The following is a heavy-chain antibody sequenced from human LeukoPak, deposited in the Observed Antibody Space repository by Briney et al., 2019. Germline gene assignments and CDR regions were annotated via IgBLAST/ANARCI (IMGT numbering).Heavy chain of an antibody. D-gene: IGHD6-13*01. V-gene: IGHV4-38-2*02. CDR2: IYYSGST. Sequence: PGGPLRLSWAAPGFTFSSYAISGVGQAPGKGLGGMGSIYYSGSTYYNPSLKSRVTISVDTSKNQFSLTLNSVTAADTAVYYCTRENQGTSSWDFDYWGQGTLVTVSS. CDR3: TRENQGTSSWDFDY. J-gene: IGHJ4*02. CDR1: GFTFSSYA.